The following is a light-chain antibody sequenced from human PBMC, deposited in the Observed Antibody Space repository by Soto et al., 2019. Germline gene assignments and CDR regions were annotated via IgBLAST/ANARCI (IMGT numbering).Light chain of an antibody. J-gene: IGKJ5*01. CDR1: QTINTGY. Sequence: ESVLTQSPGTLSLSPGESATLSCRASQTINTGYLAWYQQKPGQAPRLLMYGVSTRATGIPDRFSGRGSGTDFTLTISRLEHEDFAVYYCQQHGISHITFGQGTRM. V-gene: IGKV3-20*01. CDR3: QQHGISHIT. CDR2: GVS.